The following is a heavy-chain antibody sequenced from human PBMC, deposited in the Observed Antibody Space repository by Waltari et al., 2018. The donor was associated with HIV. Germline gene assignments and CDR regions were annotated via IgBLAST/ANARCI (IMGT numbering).Heavy chain of an antibody. CDR3: AKDSAGATSYYYYVMDV. J-gene: IGHJ6*02. Sequence: QVQLVGSGGGVVQPGRSLRLSCAASGFIFNNFGMHWVRQAPGKGLEWVAVISFDGTNKYYADSVKGRFTVSRDKSKNTLFLQMNSLRAEDTALYYCAKDSAGATSYYYYVMDVWGQGTTVTVSS. CDR1: GFIFNNFG. CDR2: ISFDGTNK. V-gene: IGHV3-30*18. D-gene: IGHD1-1*01.